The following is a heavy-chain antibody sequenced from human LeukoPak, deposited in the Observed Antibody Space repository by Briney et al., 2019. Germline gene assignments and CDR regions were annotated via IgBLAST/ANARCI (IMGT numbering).Heavy chain of an antibody. J-gene: IGHJ4*02. CDR2: IAGSGGST. CDR1: GFTFSSYA. D-gene: IGHD3-9*01. Sequence: GGSLRLSCAASGFTFSSYAMNWVRQAPGKGLEWVSAIAGSGGSTYFADSVKGRFTIFRDNSKNTLYLQMSSLRAEDTAVYYSAESCYDKYNFDYWGQGSLVTVYS. CDR3: AESCYDKYNFDY. V-gene: IGHV3-23*01.